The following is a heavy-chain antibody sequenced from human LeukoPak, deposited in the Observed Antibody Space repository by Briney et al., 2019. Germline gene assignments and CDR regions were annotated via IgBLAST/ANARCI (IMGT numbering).Heavy chain of an antibody. D-gene: IGHD2-2*01. CDR3: ARFGLTSSLDY. J-gene: IGHJ4*02. V-gene: IGHV5-51*01. Sequence: GESLKISCKVSGYTLTNNWIGWVRQVPGKGLEWMGLIYPGDSDTRYSPSFQGQVTMPVDKSISTAYLQWSSLRASDTAMYFCARFGLTSSLDYWGQGTLVTVSS. CDR2: IYPGDSDT. CDR1: GYTLTNNW.